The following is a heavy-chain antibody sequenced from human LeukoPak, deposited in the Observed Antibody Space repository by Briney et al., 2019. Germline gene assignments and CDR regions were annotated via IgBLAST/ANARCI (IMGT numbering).Heavy chain of an antibody. CDR2: IGSNGRST. D-gene: IGHD6-19*01. CDR3: VNQISGWVY. J-gene: IGHJ4*02. CDR1: GFTFDRFA. Sequence: GGSLRLSCSASGFTFDRFAMHWVRRAPGKGLEYLSGIGSNGRSTHNADSVKGRFTISRDNSKSTLFLQMTSLRAEDTAVYYCVNQISGWVYWGQGTLVTVSS. V-gene: IGHV3-64D*06.